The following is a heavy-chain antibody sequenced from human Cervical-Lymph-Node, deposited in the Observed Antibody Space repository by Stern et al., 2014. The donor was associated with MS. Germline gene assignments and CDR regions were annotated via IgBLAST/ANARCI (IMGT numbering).Heavy chain of an antibody. Sequence: EMQLVESGGGLVKPGGSLRLSCAASGFTFSSYSMNWVRQAPGQGLEWVSSISSSSSYIYYADSVKGRFTISRDNAKNSLYLQMNSLRAEDTAVYYCAREGAIAVAGTGFDYWGQGTLVTVSS. CDR1: GFTFSSYS. J-gene: IGHJ4*02. D-gene: IGHD6-19*01. V-gene: IGHV3-21*01. CDR3: AREGAIAVAGTGFDY. CDR2: ISSSSSYI.